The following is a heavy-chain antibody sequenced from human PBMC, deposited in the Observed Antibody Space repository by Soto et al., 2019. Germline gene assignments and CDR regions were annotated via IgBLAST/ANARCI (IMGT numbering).Heavy chain of an antibody. J-gene: IGHJ3*02. CDR2: VTPYGRS. V-gene: IGHV4-34*01. CDR3: TTSGRSWPDSFDI. Sequence: QVQLQQWGAGLLKPSETLSLTCAVYGGSFNSYFWNWVRQPPGKGLEWIGEVTPYGRSNYNPSLKSRVTISKDTSKNYFSLEMISVTAADTAVYYCTTSGRSWPDSFDIWAQGAMVTVSS. CDR1: GGSFNSYF. D-gene: IGHD3-10*01.